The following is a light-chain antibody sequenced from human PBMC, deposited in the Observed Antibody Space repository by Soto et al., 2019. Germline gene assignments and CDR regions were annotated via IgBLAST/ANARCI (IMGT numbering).Light chain of an antibody. CDR2: GAS. CDR3: QHYNNWPGT. CDR1: QSVSSN. J-gene: IGKJ1*01. V-gene: IGKV3-15*01. Sequence: EIVMTQSPATLSVSPGERATLSCRASQSVSSNLAWYQQKPGQAPRLLIYGASTRATGIPARFSGSGSGTEFTLTISSLQSEDFAFYYFQHYNNWPGTFGHGTKVEIK.